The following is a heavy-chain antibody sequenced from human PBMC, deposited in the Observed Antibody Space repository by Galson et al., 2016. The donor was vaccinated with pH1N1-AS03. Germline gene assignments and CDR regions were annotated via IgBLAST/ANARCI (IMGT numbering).Heavy chain of an antibody. CDR1: GYTFAYYY. J-gene: IGHJ4*02. D-gene: IGHD1-26*01. CDR3: ARGGGSALDS. CDR2: INPSSGGT. V-gene: IGHV1-2*02. Sequence: SVKVSCKASGYTFAYYYVHWVQQAPGQGLEWMGWINPSSGGTKFAQKFQGTVSMTTDTSTRTAYMELSRLRSDDTAVYYCARGGGSALDSWGQGTLVTVSS.